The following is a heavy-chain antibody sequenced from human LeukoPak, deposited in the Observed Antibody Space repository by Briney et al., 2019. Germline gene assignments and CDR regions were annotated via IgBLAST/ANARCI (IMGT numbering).Heavy chain of an antibody. V-gene: IGHV3-15*07. J-gene: IGHJ4*02. Sequence: GGSLRLSCAASGFTFSSYAMNWVRQAPGKGLEWVGRIKSKTDGGTTDYAAPVKGRFTISRDDSKNTLYLQMNSLKTEDTAVYYCTTRYSYGSDYFDYWGQGTLVTVSS. CDR1: GFTFSSYA. D-gene: IGHD5-18*01. CDR3: TTRYSYGSDYFDY. CDR2: IKSKTDGGTT.